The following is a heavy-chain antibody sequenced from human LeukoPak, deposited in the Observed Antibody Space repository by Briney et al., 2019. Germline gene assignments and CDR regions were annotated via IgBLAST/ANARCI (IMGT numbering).Heavy chain of an antibody. CDR2: ISYDGSNK. J-gene: IGHJ4*02. CDR3: ARERLNTAMATGSDY. Sequence: PGGSLRLSCAASGFNFSSYGMHWARQVPGKGLEGVAVISYDGSNKYYADSVKGRFTISRDNSKNTLYLQMNSLRAEDTAVYYCARERLNTAMATGSDYWGQGTLVTVSS. CDR1: GFNFSSYG. D-gene: IGHD5-18*01. V-gene: IGHV3-30*03.